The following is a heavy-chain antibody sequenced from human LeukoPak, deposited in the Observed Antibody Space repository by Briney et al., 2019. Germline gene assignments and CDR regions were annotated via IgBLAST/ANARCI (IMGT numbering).Heavy chain of an antibody. V-gene: IGHV4-61*02. Sequence: SETLSLTCTGSGGSIRSGSYYWRWIRQPAGKGLEWIGRIYTCGSPNYNPSLKSRLTISVDTSNNQSSLKLSSVTPPDTAVYYCAREGYGYEDYWGQGTLVTVSS. J-gene: IGHJ4*02. CDR1: GGSIRSGSYY. CDR2: IYTCGSP. D-gene: IGHD5-18*01. CDR3: AREGYGYEDY.